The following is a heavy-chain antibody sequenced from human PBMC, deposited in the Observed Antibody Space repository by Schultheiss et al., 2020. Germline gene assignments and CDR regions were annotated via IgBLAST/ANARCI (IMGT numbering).Heavy chain of an antibody. CDR3: ASHYTYYDFWSGYYDYYYYMDV. V-gene: IGHV3-7*01. CDR1: GFTFSSYW. D-gene: IGHD3-3*01. Sequence: GGSLRLSCAASGFTFSSYWMSWVRQAPGKGLEWVANIKQDGSEKYYVDSVKGRFTISRDNAKNSLYLQMNSLRAEDTAVYYCASHYTYYDFWSGYYDYYYYMDVWGKGTTVTVSS. J-gene: IGHJ6*03. CDR2: IKQDGSEK.